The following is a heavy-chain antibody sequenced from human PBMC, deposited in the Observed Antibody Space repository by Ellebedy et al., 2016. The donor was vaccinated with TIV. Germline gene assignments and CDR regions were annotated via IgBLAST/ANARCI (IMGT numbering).Heavy chain of an antibody. CDR2: IYHSGST. V-gene: IGHV4-4*02. CDR3: AREDENTAMALDY. J-gene: IGHJ4*02. Sequence: MPSETLSLTCAVSGGSISSSNWWSWVRQPPGKGLEWIGEIYHSGSTNYNPSLKSRVTISVDKSKNQFSLEVSSVTAADTAVYFCAREDENTAMALDYWGQGTLVSVSS. CDR1: GGSISSSNW. D-gene: IGHD5-18*01.